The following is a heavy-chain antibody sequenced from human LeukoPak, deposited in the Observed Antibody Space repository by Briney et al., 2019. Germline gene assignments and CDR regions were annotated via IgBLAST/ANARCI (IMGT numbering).Heavy chain of an antibody. CDR3: ARVPPFDYGGKGWYFDL. Sequence: SETLSLTCTVSGGSISSYYWSWIRQPPGKGLEWIGYIYYSGSTNYNPSLKSRVTISVDTSKNQFSLKLSSVTAADTDVYYCARVPPFDYGGKGWYFDLWGRGTLVTVSS. CDR1: GGSISSYY. D-gene: IGHD4-23*01. CDR2: IYYSGST. J-gene: IGHJ2*01. V-gene: IGHV4-59*01.